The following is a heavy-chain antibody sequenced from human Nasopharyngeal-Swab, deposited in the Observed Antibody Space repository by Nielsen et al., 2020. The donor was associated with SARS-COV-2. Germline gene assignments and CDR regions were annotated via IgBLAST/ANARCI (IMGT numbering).Heavy chain of an antibody. Sequence: VSVKVSCKASGYTFTSYAMHWVRQAPGQRLEWMGWINAGNGNTKYSQKFQGRVTITRDTSASTAYMELSSLRSEDTAVYYCARVFEYSSSTYDYWGQGTLVTVSS. CDR2: INAGNGNT. D-gene: IGHD6-6*01. CDR1: GYTFTSYA. CDR3: ARVFEYSSSTYDY. V-gene: IGHV1-3*01. J-gene: IGHJ4*02.